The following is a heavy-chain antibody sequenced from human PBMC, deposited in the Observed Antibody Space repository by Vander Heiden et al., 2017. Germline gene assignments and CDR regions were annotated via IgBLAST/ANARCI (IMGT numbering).Heavy chain of an antibody. CDR2: ISWNSGSI. CDR3: AKTNTAVATGAYFDH. D-gene: IGHD5-18*01. J-gene: IGHJ4*02. Sequence: QAPGKGLEWVSGISWNSGSIGYADSVKGRFTISRDNAKKSLYLHMNSLRAEDTALYYCAKTNTAVATGAYFDHWGQGTLVTVSS. V-gene: IGHV3-9*01.